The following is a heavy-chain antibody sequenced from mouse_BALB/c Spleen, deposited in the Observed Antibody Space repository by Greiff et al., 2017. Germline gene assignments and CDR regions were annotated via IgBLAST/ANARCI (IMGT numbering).Heavy chain of an antibody. CDR3: ARAGYYGSSPAWFAY. Sequence: VQLQQSGAELVKPGASVKLSCTASGFNIKDTYMHWVKQRPEQGLEWIGRIDPANGNTKYDPKFQGKATITADTSSNTAYLQLSSLTSEDTAVYYCARAGYYGSSPAWFAYWGQGTQVTVSA. V-gene: IGHV14-3*02. CDR1: GFNIKDTY. D-gene: IGHD1-1*01. J-gene: IGHJ3*01. CDR2: IDPANGNT.